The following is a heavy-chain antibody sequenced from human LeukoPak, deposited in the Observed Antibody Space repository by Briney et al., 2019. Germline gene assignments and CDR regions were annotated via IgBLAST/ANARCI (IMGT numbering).Heavy chain of an antibody. D-gene: IGHD2-2*01. V-gene: IGHV3-30*02. CDR1: GFTFRNYG. J-gene: IGHJ4*02. CDR2: IWFDGRRE. CDR3: SKGGCGTTSCSTDFGY. Sequence: GGSLRLSCAASGFTFRNYGMHWVRQAPGKGLEWVGHIWFDGRREDYADSVKGRFTISRDNSNNRLYLQMDSLRPEDTALYYCSKGGCGTTSCSTDFGYWGQGTLVTVSS.